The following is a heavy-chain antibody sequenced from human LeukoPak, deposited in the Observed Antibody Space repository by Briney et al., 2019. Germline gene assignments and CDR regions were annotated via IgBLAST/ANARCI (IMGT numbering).Heavy chain of an antibody. J-gene: IGHJ5*02. Sequence: SVKVSCKASGYSFISYAISWVRQAPGQGLEWMGRIIPILGIANYAQKFQGRVTITADKSTSTAYMELSSLRSEDTAVYYCARAYRRDYYGSGSYGGWFDPWGQGTLVTVSS. CDR1: GYSFISYA. D-gene: IGHD3-10*01. V-gene: IGHV1-69*04. CDR2: IIPILGIA. CDR3: ARAYRRDYYGSGSYGGWFDP.